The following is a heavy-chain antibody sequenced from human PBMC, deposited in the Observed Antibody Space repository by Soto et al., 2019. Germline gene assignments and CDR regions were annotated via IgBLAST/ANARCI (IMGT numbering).Heavy chain of an antibody. V-gene: IGHV3-33*01. CDR2: IWYDGSNK. CDR3: ARDSKSYTEPVGLFYF. Sequence: GGSLRLSCAASGFTFSSYGMHWVRQAPCKGLEWVAVIWYDGSNKYYADSVKGRFTISRDNSKNTLYLQMNSLRAEDTAVYYCARDSKSYTEPVGLFYFWGQGTLGNGSS. D-gene: IGHD3-10*01. J-gene: IGHJ4*02. CDR1: GFTFSSYG.